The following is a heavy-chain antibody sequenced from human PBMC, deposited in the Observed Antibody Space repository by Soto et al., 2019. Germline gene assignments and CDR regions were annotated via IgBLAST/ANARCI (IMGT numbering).Heavy chain of an antibody. CDR1: GGSVSSGTYH. V-gene: IGHV4-61*01. J-gene: IGHJ2*01. Sequence: QVQLQESGPGLVKPSETLSLTCTVSGGSVSSGTYHWSWIRQPPGKGLEWIGCIYYSGSTKYNPSLKSRVTISGDTSKNQFSLRLSSVTAADTVVYYCARVQFYYDSSRYWYFDLWGRGTLVTVSS. CDR3: ARVQFYYDSSRYWYFDL. D-gene: IGHD3-22*01. CDR2: IYYSGST.